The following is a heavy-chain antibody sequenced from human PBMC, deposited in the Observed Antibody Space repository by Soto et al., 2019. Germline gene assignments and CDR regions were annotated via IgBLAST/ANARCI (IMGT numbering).Heavy chain of an antibody. J-gene: IGHJ5*02. CDR3: AREPGVVVTADNWFDP. CDR2: IFSSGRS. V-gene: IGHV4-4*07. CDR1: GGSITDCS. D-gene: IGHD2-21*02. Sequence: XVTLSLTCTVSGGSITDCSRVGIRQPCGVGLEWIGRIFSSGRSNYNRSLKGRITMSLDTSKNQLSLKLPSATAKDKAVYFCAREPGVVVTADNWFDPWGQRILVTGYS.